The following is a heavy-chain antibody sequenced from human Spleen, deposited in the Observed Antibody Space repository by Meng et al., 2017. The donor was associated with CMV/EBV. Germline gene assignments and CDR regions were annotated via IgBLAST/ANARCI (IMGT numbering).Heavy chain of an antibody. Sequence: GGSLRLSCAVSGFALRSYAMSWVRQAPGKGLEWVSTISGSGLSTYYAGSVKGRFTISRDTFKNTLSLQMDSLRAEDTAVYYCAGTWRWDSFDIWGQGTMVTVSS. D-gene: IGHD5-24*01. CDR2: ISGSGLST. J-gene: IGHJ3*02. CDR3: AGTWRWDSFDI. V-gene: IGHV3-23*01. CDR1: GFALRSYA.